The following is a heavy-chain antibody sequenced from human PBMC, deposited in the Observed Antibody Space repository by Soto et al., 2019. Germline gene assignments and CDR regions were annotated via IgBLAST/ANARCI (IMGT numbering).Heavy chain of an antibody. D-gene: IGHD5-18*01. CDR1: GYTFINYG. Sequence: GASVKVSCKASGYTFINYGISWVRQAPGQGLEWMGWISADNGKTDYVQELQGRVTMTTDTSTTTAYMELGSLRSDDTAMYYCARVSWHSYGPRNDYWGQGTLVTVSS. CDR2: ISADNGKT. V-gene: IGHV1-18*01. J-gene: IGHJ4*02. CDR3: ARVSWHSYGPRNDY.